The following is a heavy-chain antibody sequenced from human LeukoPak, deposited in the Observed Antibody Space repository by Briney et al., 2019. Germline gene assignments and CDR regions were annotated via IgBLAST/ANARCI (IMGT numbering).Heavy chain of an antibody. Sequence: GGSLRLSCAASGFTFSSYGMSWVRQAPGKGLEWVSAISGSGGSTYYADSVKGRFTISRDNSKNTLYLQMNSLRAEDTAVYYCAKERRADGDYISAFDIWGQGTMVTVYS. CDR2: ISGSGGST. J-gene: IGHJ3*02. CDR3: AKERRADGDYISAFDI. D-gene: IGHD4-17*01. CDR1: GFTFSSYG. V-gene: IGHV3-23*01.